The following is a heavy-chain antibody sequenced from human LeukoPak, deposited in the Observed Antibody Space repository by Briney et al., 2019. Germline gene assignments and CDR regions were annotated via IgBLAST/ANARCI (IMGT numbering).Heavy chain of an antibody. V-gene: IGHV4-59*12. D-gene: IGHD1-14*01. Sequence: SETLSLTCTVSGGSISGYYWSWIRQPPGKGLEWIGYIYYSGSTNYNPSLTSRVTISVDTSKNQFSLKLTSVTAADTAVYYCARPLLRNDAFDIWGQGTVVTVSS. CDR1: GGSISGYY. CDR2: IYYSGST. J-gene: IGHJ3*02. CDR3: ARPLLRNDAFDI.